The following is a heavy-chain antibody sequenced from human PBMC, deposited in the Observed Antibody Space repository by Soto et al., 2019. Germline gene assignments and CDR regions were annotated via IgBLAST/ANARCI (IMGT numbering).Heavy chain of an antibody. CDR3: ARQAYCSGGSCYSAFYNWFDP. Sequence: PETLSLTCTVSGGSISSSSYYSGWIRQPPGTGLERIGSLYLGGSPYYTPSLNSRVTISVDTSKNQFSLKLSSVTAADTAVYYCARQAYCSGGSCYSAFYNWFDPWGQGTLVTVSS. CDR2: LYLGGSP. CDR1: GGSISSSSYY. J-gene: IGHJ5*02. V-gene: IGHV4-39*01. D-gene: IGHD2-15*01.